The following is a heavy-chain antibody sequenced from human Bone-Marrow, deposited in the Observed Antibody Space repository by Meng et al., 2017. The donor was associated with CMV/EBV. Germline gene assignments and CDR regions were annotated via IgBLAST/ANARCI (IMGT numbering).Heavy chain of an antibody. CDR1: IGDYY. CDR3: ARVLKGRFLEWPLPGVYFDY. Sequence: IGDYYWSWIRQPPGKGLEWIGYIYSSGSTYYHPSLKSRVTISVDTSKNQFSLKLSSVTAADTAVYYCARVLKGRFLEWPLPGVYFDYWGQGTLVTVSS. CDR2: IYSSGST. V-gene: IGHV4-30-4*01. J-gene: IGHJ4*02. D-gene: IGHD3-3*01.